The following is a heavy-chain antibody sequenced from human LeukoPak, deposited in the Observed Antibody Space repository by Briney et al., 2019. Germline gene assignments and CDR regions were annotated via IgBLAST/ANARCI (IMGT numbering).Heavy chain of an antibody. CDR2: INYSGTT. CDR3: ARVFYGGNFHAFHI. V-gene: IGHV4-59*11. D-gene: IGHD4-23*01. J-gene: IGHJ3*02. CDR1: GGSISPHY. Sequence: SETLSLTCSVSGGSISPHYWSWIRQAPGKGLEWIGYINYSGTTNYNSSLKSRLTISVDTSRNQFSLKLNSVTAADTAIYYCARVFYGGNFHAFHIWGQGTLVSVSS.